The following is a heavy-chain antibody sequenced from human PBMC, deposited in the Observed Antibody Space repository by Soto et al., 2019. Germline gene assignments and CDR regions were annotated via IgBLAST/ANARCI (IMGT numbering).Heavy chain of an antibody. CDR3: ASLGGYCSSTSCPSENWFDP. CDR1: GYTFTSYY. J-gene: IGHJ5*02. Sequence: ASVKVSCKASGYTFTSYYMHWVRQAPGQGLEWMGIINPSGGSTSYAQKFQGRVTMTRDTSTSTVYMELSSLRSEDTAVYYCASLGGYCSSTSCPSENWFDPWGQGTLVTVS. D-gene: IGHD2-2*01. V-gene: IGHV1-46*03. CDR2: INPSGGST.